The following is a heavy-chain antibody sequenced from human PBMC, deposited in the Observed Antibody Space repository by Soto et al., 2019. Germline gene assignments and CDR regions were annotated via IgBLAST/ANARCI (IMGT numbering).Heavy chain of an antibody. J-gene: IGHJ5*02. D-gene: IGHD5-18*01. CDR3: AHSPDWFDP. V-gene: IGHV3-74*01. Sequence: GGSLRLSCAASGFTFSTYRMHWVRQAPGKGLVWVSRINSDGSDTRYADSVKGRFTISRDNAKNQVVLTMTNMDPVDTATYYCAHSPDWFDPWGQGTLVTVSS. CDR1: GFTFSTYR. CDR2: INSDGSDT.